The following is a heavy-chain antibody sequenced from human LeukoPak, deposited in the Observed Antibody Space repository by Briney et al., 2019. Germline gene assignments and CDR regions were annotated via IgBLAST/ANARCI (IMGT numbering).Heavy chain of an antibody. CDR2: ISAYNGNT. CDR1: GFTFTGYY. D-gene: IGHD3-9*01. J-gene: IGHJ4*02. Sequence: ASVKVSCTASGFTFTGYYMHWVRQAPGQGLEWMGWISAYNGNTNYAQKLQGRVTMTTDTSTSTAYMELRSLRSDNTAVYYCARDHYDILTGYYRSHDYWGQGTLVTVSS. V-gene: IGHV1-18*04. CDR3: ARDHYDILTGYYRSHDY.